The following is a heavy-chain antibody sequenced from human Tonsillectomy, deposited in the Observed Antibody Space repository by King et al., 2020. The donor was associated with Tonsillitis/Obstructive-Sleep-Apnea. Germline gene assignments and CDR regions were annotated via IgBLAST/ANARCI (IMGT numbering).Heavy chain of an antibody. CDR1: GYTFTSYG. D-gene: IGHD2-2*01. V-gene: IGHV1-18*01. Sequence: VQLVESGAEVKKPGASVYVSCKASGYTFTSYGLSWVRQAPGQGLEWMGWISAYNDNTNYAQKLQGRVTMTTDTSTSTAYMQLRNLRSDDTAVYYCARGRGPAATYLGDYWGQGTLVTVSS. J-gene: IGHJ4*02. CDR3: ARGRGPAATYLGDY. CDR2: ISAYNDNT.